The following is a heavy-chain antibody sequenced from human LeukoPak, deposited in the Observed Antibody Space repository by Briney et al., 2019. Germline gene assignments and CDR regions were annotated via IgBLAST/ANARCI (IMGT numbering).Heavy chain of an antibody. J-gene: IGHJ6*02. V-gene: IGHV3-30*18. D-gene: IGHD2-2*01. CDR2: ISYDGSNK. CDR3: AKEKGIYCSSIDCSPGMDV. Sequence: GGSLRLSCAASGFTFSNYGMHWVRQAPGKGLEWVAVISYDGSNKYYADSVKGRFTFSRDNSKDTLYLQMSSLRAEDTAVYYCAKEKGIYCSSIDCSPGMDVWGQGTTVTVSS. CDR1: GFTFSNYG.